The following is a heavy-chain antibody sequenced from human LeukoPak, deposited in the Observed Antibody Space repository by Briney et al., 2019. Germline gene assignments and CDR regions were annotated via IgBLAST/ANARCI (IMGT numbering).Heavy chain of an antibody. Sequence: SETLSLTCSVSGGSITNYYWNWMRQPPGKGLEWIGYISHIGSTNYNPSLKSRLTISVDRSKNQFYLKLTSVTAADTAIYYCARDRLSANAFDMWGHGTVVTVSS. D-gene: IGHD2-21*02. CDR2: ISHIGST. V-gene: IGHV4-59*01. J-gene: IGHJ3*02. CDR1: GGSITNYY. CDR3: ARDRLSANAFDM.